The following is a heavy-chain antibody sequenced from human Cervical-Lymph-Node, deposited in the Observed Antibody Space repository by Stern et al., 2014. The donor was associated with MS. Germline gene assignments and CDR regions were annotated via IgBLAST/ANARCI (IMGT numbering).Heavy chain of an antibody. V-gene: IGHV3-30*01. Sequence: VQLVESGGGVVQPERSLRLSCAASGFTFSTFSMHWLRQAPGKGLEGVALVSYDGNNEYYGDSVKGRFTISRDNSKNTLYLQMNSLRTEDTAVYYCARDGLHYDSDGNWFDPWGQGTLVTVSS. J-gene: IGHJ5*02. CDR1: GFTFSTFS. D-gene: IGHD4-11*01. CDR2: VSYDGNNE. CDR3: ARDGLHYDSDGNWFDP.